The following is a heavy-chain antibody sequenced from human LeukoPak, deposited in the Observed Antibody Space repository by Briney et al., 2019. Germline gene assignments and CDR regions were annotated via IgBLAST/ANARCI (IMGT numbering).Heavy chain of an antibody. J-gene: IGHJ4*02. CDR2: IIPILGIA. CDR3: ARGDTAMEGSFDH. D-gene: IGHD5-18*01. Sequence: SVKVSCKASGGTFSSYAISWMRQAPGQGLEWMGRIIPILGIANYAQKFQGRVTITADKSTSTAYMELSSLRSEDTAVYYCARGDTAMEGSFDHWGQGTLVTVSS. V-gene: IGHV1-69*04. CDR1: GGTFSSYA.